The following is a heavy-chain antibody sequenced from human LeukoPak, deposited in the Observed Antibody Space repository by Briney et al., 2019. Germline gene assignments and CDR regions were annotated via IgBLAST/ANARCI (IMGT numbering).Heavy chain of an antibody. CDR3: ARIIAVGGTDWFDP. J-gene: IGHJ5*02. V-gene: IGHV3-11*01. CDR2: ISSSGSTI. CDR1: GFTFSDYY. Sequence: GGSLRLSCAASGFTFSDYYMNWIRQAPGKGLEWISYISSSGSTIYYADSVKGRFTISRDNAKNSLYLQMNSLRAEDTAVYYCARIIAVGGTDWFDPWGQGTLVTVSS. D-gene: IGHD6-13*01.